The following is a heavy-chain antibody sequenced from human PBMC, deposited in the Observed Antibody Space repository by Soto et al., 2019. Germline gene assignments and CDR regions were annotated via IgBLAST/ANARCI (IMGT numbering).Heavy chain of an antibody. CDR3: AGPMVGDKK. Sequence: QVQLVQSGAEVKKPGSSVKVSCKASGDTFTSYTMSWVRQAPGQGLEWMGRIIPIFGITNYAQKFQGRVTTTADASTNISYMELSSLTSDDTAVYYCAGPMVGDKKWGQETLVTVSS. CDR1: GDTFTSYT. D-gene: IGHD1-26*01. J-gene: IGHJ4*02. CDR2: IIPIFGIT. V-gene: IGHV1-69*02.